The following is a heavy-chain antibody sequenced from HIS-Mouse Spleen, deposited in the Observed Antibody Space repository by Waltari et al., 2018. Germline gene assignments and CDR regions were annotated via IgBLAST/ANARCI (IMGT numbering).Heavy chain of an antibody. CDR2: IYSGGRT. V-gene: IGHV3-66*01. J-gene: IGHJ4*02. D-gene: IGHD7-27*01. CDR1: GFTVSSNY. Sequence: EVQLVESGGGLVQPGGSLRLSCAASGFTVSSNYMSWVRRAPWKGREGGSVIYSGGRTYYADSVKGRFTISRDNSKNTLYLQLNSLRAEDTAVYYCARSNWYFDYWGQGTLVTVSS. CDR3: ARSNWYFDY.